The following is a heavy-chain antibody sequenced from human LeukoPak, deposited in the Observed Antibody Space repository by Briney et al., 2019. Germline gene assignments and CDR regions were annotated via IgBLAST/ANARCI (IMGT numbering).Heavy chain of an antibody. CDR2: MNPNSGNT. D-gene: IGHD6-13*01. V-gene: IGHV1-8*01. J-gene: IGHJ5*02. Sequence: GASVKVSCKASGYTFTSYDINWVRQATGQGLEWMGWMNPNSGNTGYAQKFQGRVTMTRDTSISTAYMELSSLTSEDTAIYFCATYSGSSGRGVDPWGQGTLVTVSS. CDR1: GYTFTSYD. CDR3: ATYSGSSGRGVDP.